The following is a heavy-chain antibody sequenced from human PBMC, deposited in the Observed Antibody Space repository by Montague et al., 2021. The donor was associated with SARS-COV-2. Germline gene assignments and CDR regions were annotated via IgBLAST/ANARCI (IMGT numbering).Heavy chain of an antibody. CDR3: AKGGDLMAGLAGS. CDR2: INPSSTDI. V-gene: IGHV3-11*05. Sequence: SLRLSCAASGFSFRDSYMTWIRQGPRKGLEWVSFINPSSTDIKYADSLRGRFTIFRDNTKNVVYLEMHDLRAEDTAVYYCAKGGDLMAGLAGSWGQGTLVTVSS. CDR1: GFSFRDSY. D-gene: IGHD6-19*01. J-gene: IGHJ5*02.